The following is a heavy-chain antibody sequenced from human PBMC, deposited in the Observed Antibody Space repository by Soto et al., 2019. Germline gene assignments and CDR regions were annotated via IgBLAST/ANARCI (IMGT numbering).Heavy chain of an antibody. CDR1: GYTCTSYY. J-gene: IGHJ5*02. Sequence: GASGKVYCKASGYTCTSYYMHFVRQAPGQGLQRMGIINPSGGSTSYAQKFQGRVTMTRDTSMSTAYMELSRLRSDDTAVYYCARGLYDFWSGYYAEHSNWFDPWGQGTLVTVSS. D-gene: IGHD3-3*01. CDR3: ARGLYDFWSGYYAEHSNWFDP. CDR2: INPSGGST. V-gene: IGHV1-46*01.